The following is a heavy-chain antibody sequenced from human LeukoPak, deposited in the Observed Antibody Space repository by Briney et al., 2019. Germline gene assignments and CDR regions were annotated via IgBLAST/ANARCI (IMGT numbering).Heavy chain of an antibody. CDR1: GFIIISYR. V-gene: IGHV3-7*01. CDR2: IKQDGSEK. CDR3: ARDCRYTYSSSWYETPYFDY. J-gene: IGHJ4*02. Sequence: GGSLRLSCAASGFIIISYRMSWVRQAPGKGLEWVANIKQDGSEKYYVDSVKGRFTISRDNAKNSLYLQMNSLRAEDTAVYYCARDCRYTYSSSWYETPYFDYWGQGTLVTVSS. D-gene: IGHD6-13*01.